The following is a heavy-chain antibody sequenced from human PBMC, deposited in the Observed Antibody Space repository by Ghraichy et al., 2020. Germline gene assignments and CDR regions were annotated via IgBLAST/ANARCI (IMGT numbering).Heavy chain of an antibody. Sequence: GALRLSCAASRFTFSSYAMSWVRQAPGKGLEWVSAISGSGGSTFYADSVKGRFTISRDSSKNTLFLQMNSLRAEDTAVYYCAKDLGDLFDFWDAWGQGTLVTVSS. V-gene: IGHV3-23*01. CDR2: ISGSGGST. D-gene: IGHD3-3*01. CDR3: AKDLGDLFDFWDA. CDR1: RFTFSSYA. J-gene: IGHJ5*02.